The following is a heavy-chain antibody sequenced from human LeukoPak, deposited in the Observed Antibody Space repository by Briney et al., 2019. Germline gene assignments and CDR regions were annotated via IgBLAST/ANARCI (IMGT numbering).Heavy chain of an antibody. V-gene: IGHV4-39*07. CDR3: AREREQWLPRGGFDY. D-gene: IGHD6-19*01. Sequence: SETLSLTCTVSGGSISSSTYYWGWIRQPPGKGLEWIGNIYYSGSTYYNPSLKSRVTISVDTSKNQFSLKLSSVTAADTAVYYCAREREQWLPRGGFDYWGQGTLVTVSS. CDR2: IYYSGST. CDR1: GGSISSSTYY. J-gene: IGHJ4*02.